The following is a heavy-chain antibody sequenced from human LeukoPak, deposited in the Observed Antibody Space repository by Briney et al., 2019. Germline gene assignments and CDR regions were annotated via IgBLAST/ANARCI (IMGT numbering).Heavy chain of an antibody. CDR1: GFTFSSYA. J-gene: IGHJ4*02. Sequence: GRSLRLSCAASGFTFSSYAMHWVRQAPGKGLEWVAVISYDGSNKYYADSVKGRFTISRDNSKYTLYLQMNSLRAEDTAVYYCAREIEGFDYWGQGTLVTVSS. V-gene: IGHV3-30-3*01. CDR2: ISYDGSNK. CDR3: AREIEGFDY.